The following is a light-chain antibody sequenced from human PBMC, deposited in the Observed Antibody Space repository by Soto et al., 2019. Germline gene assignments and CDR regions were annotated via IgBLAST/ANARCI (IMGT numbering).Light chain of an antibody. Sequence: QSVLTQPASVSGSPGQPITISCTGTSSDVGGYNYVSWYQQHTGKAPKLMIYEVSNRPAGVSNRFSGSKSGNTASLTISGLQAEDEADYYCSSYTTSSTLVFGTGTKGTVL. J-gene: IGLJ1*01. CDR3: SSYTTSSTLV. CDR1: SSDVGGYNY. CDR2: EVS. V-gene: IGLV2-14*01.